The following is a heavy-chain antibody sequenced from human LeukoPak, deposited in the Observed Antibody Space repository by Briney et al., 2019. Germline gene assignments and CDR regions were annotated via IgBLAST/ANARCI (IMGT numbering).Heavy chain of an antibody. CDR2: INTSGST. CDR1: GGSISSYY. J-gene: IGHJ4*02. D-gene: IGHD3-10*01. V-gene: IGHV4-4*07. Sequence: SEALSLTCTVSGGSISSYYWSWIRQPAGKGLEWIGRINTSGSTNYNPSLKSRVTMSVDTSKNQFSLKLSSVTAADTAMYYCARVGSSGSGSYYPDYWGQGTLVTVSS. CDR3: ARVGSSGSGSYYPDY.